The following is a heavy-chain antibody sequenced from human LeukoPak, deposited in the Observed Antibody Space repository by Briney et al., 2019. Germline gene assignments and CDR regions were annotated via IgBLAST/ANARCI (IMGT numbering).Heavy chain of an antibody. CDR2: IYYSGST. J-gene: IGHJ4*02. CDR3: AREGYGDYGSGSYYSQGLDY. D-gene: IGHD3-10*01. CDR1: GGSISSYY. V-gene: IGHV4-59*01. Sequence: SETLSLTCTVSGGSISSYYWSWIRQPPGKGLEWIGYIYYSGSTYYNPSLESRVTISVDTSKNQFSLKMSSVIAADTAMYYCAREGYGDYGSGSYYSQGLDYWGQGTLVTVSS.